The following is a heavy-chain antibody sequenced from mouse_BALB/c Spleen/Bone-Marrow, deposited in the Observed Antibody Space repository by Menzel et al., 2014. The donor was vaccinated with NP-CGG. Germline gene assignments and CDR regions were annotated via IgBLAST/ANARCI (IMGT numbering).Heavy chain of an antibody. CDR3: ARTSSPGSAWFAY. CDR1: GYSFTSYW. J-gene: IGHJ3*01. D-gene: IGHD3-1*01. Sequence: VQLQQSGPQLVRPGASVKISCKASGYSFTSYWMHWVKQRPGQGLEWIGMIDPSDSETRLNQKFKDKATLTVDKSSSTAYMQLSSPTSEDSAVYYCARTSSPGSAWFAYWGQGTLVTVSA. CDR2: IDPSDSET. V-gene: IGHV1S126*01.